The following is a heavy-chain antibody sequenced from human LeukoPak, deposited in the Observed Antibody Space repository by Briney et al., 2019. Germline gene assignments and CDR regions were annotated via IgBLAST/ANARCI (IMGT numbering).Heavy chain of an antibody. Sequence: PSETLSLTCTVSGGSISSSSYYWGWIRQPPGKGLEWIGSIYHSGSTYYNPSLKSRVTISVDTSKNQFSLKLSSVTAADTAVYYCARVLGSSWPHYFDYWGQGTLVTVSS. J-gene: IGHJ4*02. CDR1: GGSISSSSYY. V-gene: IGHV4-39*07. CDR2: IYHSGST. D-gene: IGHD6-13*01. CDR3: ARVLGSSWPHYFDY.